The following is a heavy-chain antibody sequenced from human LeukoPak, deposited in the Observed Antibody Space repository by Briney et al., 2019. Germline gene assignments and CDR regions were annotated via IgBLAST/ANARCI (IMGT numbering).Heavy chain of an antibody. CDR1: GFTFSTYG. CDR2: ISGSSSAI. J-gene: IGHJ4*02. Sequence: GGSLRLSCAASGFTFSTYGMNWVRQAPGKGLEWVSYISGSSSAIYYTDSVKGQFTISRDNAEKSVYLQMNGLRAEDTAVYYCATYSGYDRIFDHWGQGTLVTVSS. CDR3: ATYSGYDRIFDH. V-gene: IGHV3-48*01. D-gene: IGHD5-12*01.